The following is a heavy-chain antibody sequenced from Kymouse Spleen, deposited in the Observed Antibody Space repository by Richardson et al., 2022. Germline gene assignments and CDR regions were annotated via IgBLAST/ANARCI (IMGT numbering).Heavy chain of an antibody. CDR2: ISYDGSNK. Sequence: QVQLVESGGGVVQPGRSLRLSCAASGFTFSSYGMHWVRQAPGKGLEWVAVISYDGSNKYYADSVKGRFTISRDNSKNTLYLQMNSLRAEDTAVYYCAKDKGITMVRGVIPHPWGQGTLVTVSS. J-gene: IGHJ5*02. V-gene: IGHV3-30*18. CDR1: GFTFSSYG. CDR3: AKDKGITMVRGVIPHP. D-gene: IGHD3-10*01.